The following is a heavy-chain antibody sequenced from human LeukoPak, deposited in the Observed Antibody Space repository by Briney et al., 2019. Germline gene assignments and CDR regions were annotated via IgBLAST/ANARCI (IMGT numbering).Heavy chain of an antibody. CDR1: GYTFTSYY. V-gene: IGHV1-46*01. J-gene: IGHJ6*02. Sequence: ASVKVSCKASGYTFTSYYMQWGRQAPRQGLEWMGIINPSGGSTSYAQKFQGRVTMTRDTSTSTVYMELSSLRSEDTAVYYCARGHHLLYSGYDQDYGMDVWGQGTTVTVSS. CDR2: INPSGGST. D-gene: IGHD5-12*01. CDR3: ARGHHLLYSGYDQDYGMDV.